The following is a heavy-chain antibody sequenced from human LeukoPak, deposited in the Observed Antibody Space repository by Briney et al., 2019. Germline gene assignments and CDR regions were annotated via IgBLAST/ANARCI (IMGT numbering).Heavy chain of an antibody. V-gene: IGHV4-34*01. J-gene: IGHJ5*02. D-gene: IGHD3-22*01. CDR1: GGSFSGYY. Sequence: SETLSLTCAVYGGSFSGYYWSWIRQPPGKGLEWIGEINHSGSTNYNPSLKSRVTISVDTSENQFSLKLSSVTAADTAVYYCARGSGFFDPWGQGTLVTVSS. CDR3: ARGSGFFDP. CDR2: INHSGST.